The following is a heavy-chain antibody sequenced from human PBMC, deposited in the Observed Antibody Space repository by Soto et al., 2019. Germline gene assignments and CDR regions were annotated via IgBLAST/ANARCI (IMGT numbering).Heavy chain of an antibody. Sequence: QVQLVQSGAEVKKAGSSVKVSCKVSGGTFSSYFINWVRQAPGQGLEWVGGIIPGFGTASYAEKFQGRVTSTADESTSTAYMELRRLSSDDTAVYYCARETPSAAAAYYYDGLDVWGQGTTVTVPS. V-gene: IGHV1-69*01. J-gene: IGHJ6*02. CDR3: ARETPSAAAAYYYDGLDV. CDR1: GGTFSSYF. CDR2: IIPGFGTA. D-gene: IGHD6-13*01.